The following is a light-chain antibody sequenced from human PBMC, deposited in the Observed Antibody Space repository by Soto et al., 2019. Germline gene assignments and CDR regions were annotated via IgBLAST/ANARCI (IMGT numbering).Light chain of an antibody. V-gene: IGKV1-9*01. CDR3: QQYKTFPLT. CDR2: EES. Sequence: DIHLTQSPSFLSASVGDRVTITCRPSQAVPNNMAWYQQKPGKPPKLLIYEESTLHSGVPSRFSGRKSGTQFTLTIDSLQPEDFATYYCQQYKTFPLTFGGGTQVEIK. CDR1: QAVPNN. J-gene: IGKJ4*01.